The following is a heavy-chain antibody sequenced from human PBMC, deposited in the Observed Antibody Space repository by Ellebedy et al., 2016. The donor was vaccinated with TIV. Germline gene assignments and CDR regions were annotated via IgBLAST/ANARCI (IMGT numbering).Heavy chain of an antibody. CDR3: ACYYVGASGRGY. J-gene: IGHJ4*02. CDR2: TYDSNI. CDR1: GGSISSENCH. V-gene: IGHV4-31*03. Sequence: MPSETLSLTCTVSGGSISSENCHWSWIRQPPGKGLEWIGYTYDSNIYYNPSLKSRVRISVDTSKDQFSLQLISVTAADTAVYYCACYYVGASGRGYWGPGTLVTVSS. D-gene: IGHD3-10*02.